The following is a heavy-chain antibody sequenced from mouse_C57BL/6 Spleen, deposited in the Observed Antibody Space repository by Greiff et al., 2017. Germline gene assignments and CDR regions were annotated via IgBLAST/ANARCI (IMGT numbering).Heavy chain of an antibody. J-gene: IGHJ2*01. CDR1: GYTFTDYY. Sequence: VQLQESGAELVRPGASVKLSCKASGYTFTDYYINWVKQRPGQGLEWIARIYPGSGNTYYNEKFKGKATLTAEKSSSTAYMQLSSLTSEDSAVYFCARDTTVVATPFDYWGQGTTLTVSS. CDR2: IYPGSGNT. CDR3: ARDTTVVATPFDY. D-gene: IGHD1-1*01. V-gene: IGHV1-76*01.